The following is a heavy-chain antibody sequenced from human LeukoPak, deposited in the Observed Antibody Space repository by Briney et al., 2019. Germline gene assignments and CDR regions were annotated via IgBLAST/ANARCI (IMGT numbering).Heavy chain of an antibody. CDR3: VKDPPHSGFGRYYFDY. CDR1: GYTFTSYY. CDR2: INPSGGST. V-gene: IGHV1-46*01. J-gene: IGHJ4*02. D-gene: IGHD3-22*01. Sequence: ASVKVSCKASGYTFTSYYMHWVRQAPGQGLEWMGIINPSGGSTSYAQKFQGRVTMTRDMSTSTAYVEVSGLTSDDTAVYYCVKDPPHSGFGRYYFDYWGQGTLVTVSS.